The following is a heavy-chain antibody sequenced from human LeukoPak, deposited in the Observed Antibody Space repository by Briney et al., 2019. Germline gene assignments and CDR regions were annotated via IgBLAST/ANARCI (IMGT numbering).Heavy chain of an antibody. J-gene: IGHJ4*02. V-gene: IGHV3-30*03. D-gene: IGHD2-21*02. CDR2: ISYDGSNK. CDR3: ASEAAYCGGDCYPSYFDY. Sequence: PGGSLRLSCAASGLTFSSYGMHWVRQAPGKGLEWVAVISYDGSNKYYADSVKGRFTISRDNSKNTLYLQMNSLRAEDTAVYYCASEAAYCGGDCYPSYFDYWGQGTLVTVSS. CDR1: GLTFSSYG.